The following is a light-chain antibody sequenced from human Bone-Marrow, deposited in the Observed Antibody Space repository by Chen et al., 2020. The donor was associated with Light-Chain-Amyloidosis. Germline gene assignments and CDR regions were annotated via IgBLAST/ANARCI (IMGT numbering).Light chain of an antibody. V-gene: IGLV2-23*01. CDR2: EDN. J-gene: IGLJ1*01. CDR3: CSYAGSQIFV. CDR1: STDVGNYNL. Sequence: QSALTQPASVSGSPGQSITISCTGTSTDVGNYNLVSWYQRHPGKAPKLMIFEDNKRPSGVPSRFSGSRSGYTASLTISRLQAEDESDYYCCSYAGSQIFVFGTGSRVTVL.